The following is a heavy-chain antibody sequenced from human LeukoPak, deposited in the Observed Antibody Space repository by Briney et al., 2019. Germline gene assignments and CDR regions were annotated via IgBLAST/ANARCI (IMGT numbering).Heavy chain of an antibody. CDR1: VGSISRSFYY. Sequence: PSETLSLTCTVSVGSISRSFYYWGWIRQSPGKGLEWIGSIYYSDSGTMYYNPSLKSRVTMSADTSKNQFSLRVSSVTAADTAVYYCARRPPALGAFDIWGQGTMVSVSS. CDR2: IYYSDSGTM. V-gene: IGHV4-39*01. CDR3: ARRPPALGAFDI. J-gene: IGHJ3*02.